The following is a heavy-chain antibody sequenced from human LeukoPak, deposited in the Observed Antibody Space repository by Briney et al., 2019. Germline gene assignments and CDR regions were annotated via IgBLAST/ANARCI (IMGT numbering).Heavy chain of an antibody. D-gene: IGHD2-2*01. CDR2: ISYDARE. CDR3: AKAGCGNANCYTNS. J-gene: IGHJ4*02. Sequence: GGSLRLSCTASGFIFNTYGMHWGRQAPGKGLEWVAAISYDAREFFADSVKCRFTISRDNSKNTLYLQMNNLRADDTAVYSYAKAGCGNANCYTNSWGQGTLVTVSS. V-gene: IGHV3-30*18. CDR1: GFIFNTYG.